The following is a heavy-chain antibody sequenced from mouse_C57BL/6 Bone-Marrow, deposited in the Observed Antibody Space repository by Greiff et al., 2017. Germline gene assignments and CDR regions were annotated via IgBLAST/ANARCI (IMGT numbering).Heavy chain of an antibody. CDR3: ARGDYNGNYFDY. V-gene: IGHV5-12*01. J-gene: IGHJ2*01. CDR2: ISNGGGST. D-gene: IGHD1-1*01. CDR1: GFTFSDYY. Sequence: EVKLVESGGGLVQPGGSLKLSCAASGFTFSDYYMYWVRQTPEKRLEWVAYISNGGGSTYYPNTVKGRFTISRDNAKNTLYLQLSRLKSEDTAMYYGARGDYNGNYFDYWGQGTTLTVSS.